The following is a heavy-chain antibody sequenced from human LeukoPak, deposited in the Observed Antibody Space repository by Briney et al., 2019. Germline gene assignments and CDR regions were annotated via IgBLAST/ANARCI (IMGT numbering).Heavy chain of an antibody. CDR3: ARHAIAGATIGY. J-gene: IGHJ4*02. CDR1: GVSISRYY. V-gene: IGHV4-59*08. Sequence: PSETLSLTCTVSGVSISRYYWSWVRQPPGKGLEWIGSVHYSGNTNYNPSLKSRVTISVDTSKNQFSLKLSSVTAADTAVYYCARHAIAGATIGYWGQGTLVTVSS. CDR2: VHYSGNT. D-gene: IGHD1-26*01.